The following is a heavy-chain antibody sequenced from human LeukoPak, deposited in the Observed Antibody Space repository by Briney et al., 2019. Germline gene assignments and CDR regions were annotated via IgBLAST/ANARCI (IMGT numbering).Heavy chain of an antibody. CDR2: VNTVSSYI. D-gene: IGHD3-22*01. CDR1: GFTFSAYS. Sequence: KPGGSLRLSCAAPGFTFSAYSMNWVRKAPGKGLEWVASVNTVSSYIYYADSMRGRFTIYRANAKNSLFRHMNSLNAEDTAVYYCARLRRNSDRSDFFYYYDHWGQGTLVTVSS. CDR3: ARLRRNSDRSDFFYYYDH. V-gene: IGHV3-21*01. J-gene: IGHJ4*01.